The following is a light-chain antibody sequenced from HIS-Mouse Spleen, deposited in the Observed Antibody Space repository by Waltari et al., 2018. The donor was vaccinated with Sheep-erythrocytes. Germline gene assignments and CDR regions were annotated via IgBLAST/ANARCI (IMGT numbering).Light chain of an antibody. CDR3: QAWDSSTAVV. V-gene: IGLV3-1*01. CDR2: QDS. J-gene: IGLJ2*01. CDR1: KLGDKS. Sequence: SYELTQPPSVSVSPGQTASITCSGDKLGDKSACWYQQKPGQSPLLVIYQDSKRPSGIPERFSGSNSGNTATLTISGTQAMDEADYYCQAWDSSTAVVFGGGTKLTVL.